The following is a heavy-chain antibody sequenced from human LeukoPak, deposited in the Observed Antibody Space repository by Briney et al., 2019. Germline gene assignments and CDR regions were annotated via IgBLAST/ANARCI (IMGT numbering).Heavy chain of an antibody. CDR3: AMSDSSGYPTHY. CDR2: IRNKANGYTT. Sequence: PGGSLRLSCAASGFTFSGSAMHWVRQASGKGLEWVGRIRNKANGYTTEYLAAVKGRFTVSRDDSKSSAYLQMNSLKIEDTAVYYCAMSDSSGYPTHYWGQGTLVIVSS. CDR1: GFTFSGSA. D-gene: IGHD3-22*01. J-gene: IGHJ4*02. V-gene: IGHV3-73*01.